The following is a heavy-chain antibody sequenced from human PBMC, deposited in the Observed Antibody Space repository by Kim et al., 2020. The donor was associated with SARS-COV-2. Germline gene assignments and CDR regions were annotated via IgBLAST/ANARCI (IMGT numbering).Heavy chain of an antibody. Sequence: SVKVSCKASGGTFSSYAISWVRQAPGQGLEWMGGIIPIFGTANYAQKFQGRVTITADESTSTAYMELSSLRSEDTAVYYCAGSDGDTAMVRHYYYYGMDVWGQGTTVTVSS. V-gene: IGHV1-69*13. CDR3: AGSDGDTAMVRHYYYYGMDV. D-gene: IGHD5-18*01. CDR1: GGTFSSYA. J-gene: IGHJ6*02. CDR2: IIPIFGTA.